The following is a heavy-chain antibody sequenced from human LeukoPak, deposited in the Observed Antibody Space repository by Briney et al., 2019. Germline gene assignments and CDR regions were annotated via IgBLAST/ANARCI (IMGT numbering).Heavy chain of an antibody. D-gene: IGHD6-13*01. J-gene: IGHJ5*02. CDR2: IIPIFGTA. V-gene: IGHV1-69*13. CDR1: GYTFTNYG. Sequence: GASVKVSCKASGYTFTNYGITWVRQAPGQGLEWMGGIIPIFGTANYAQKFQGRVTITADESTSTAYMELSSLRSEDTAVYYCARGIGVPIAAAGTFDPWGQGTLVTVSS. CDR3: ARGIGVPIAAAGTFDP.